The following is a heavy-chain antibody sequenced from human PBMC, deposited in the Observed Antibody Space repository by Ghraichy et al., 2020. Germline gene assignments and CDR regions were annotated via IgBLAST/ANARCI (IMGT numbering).Heavy chain of an antibody. CDR3: ARRHEADVFDI. J-gene: IGHJ3*02. CDR1: GFTVSSNY. V-gene: IGHV3-66*01. CDR2: IYRGGTT. Sequence: GGSLRLSCAASGFTVSSNYMSWVRQAPGKGLEWVSVIYRGGTTYYADSVKGRFTISRDNSKNTLYLQMNSLRDEDTAVYYCARRHEADVFDIWGQGTMVTVSS.